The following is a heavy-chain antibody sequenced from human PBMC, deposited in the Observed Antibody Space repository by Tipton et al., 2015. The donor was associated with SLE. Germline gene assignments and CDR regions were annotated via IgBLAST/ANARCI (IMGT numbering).Heavy chain of an antibody. CDR1: GGSISSYY. D-gene: IGHD7-27*01. J-gene: IGHJ4*02. Sequence: TLSLTCTVSGGSISSYYWSWIRQPPGKGLEWIGYIYYSGSTNYNPSLKSRVTISVDTSKNQFSLKLSSVTAADTAVYYCAREYWGPSSPYFDSWGQATLVTVSS. V-gene: IGHV4-59*01. CDR2: IYYSGST. CDR3: AREYWGPSSPYFDS.